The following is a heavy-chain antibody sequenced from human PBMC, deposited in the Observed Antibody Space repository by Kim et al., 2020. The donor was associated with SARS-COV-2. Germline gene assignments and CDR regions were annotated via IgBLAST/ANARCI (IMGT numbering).Heavy chain of an antibody. V-gene: IGHV3-30*01. D-gene: IGHD5-18*01. Sequence: YDDSVKGRFTISRDNSKNTLYLQMNSLRAEDTAVYYCARASVDTAMAYDYWGQGTLVTVSS. J-gene: IGHJ4*02. CDR3: ARASVDTAMAYDY.